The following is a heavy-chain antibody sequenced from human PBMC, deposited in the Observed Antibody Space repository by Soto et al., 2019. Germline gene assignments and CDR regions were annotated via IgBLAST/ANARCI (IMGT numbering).Heavy chain of an antibody. CDR1: GYTFTGYY. D-gene: IGHD6-6*01. V-gene: IGHV1-2*04. CDR3: ERGPGSSSCGRLDY. CDR2: INPNSGGT. J-gene: IGHJ4*02. Sequence: ASVKVSCKASGYTFTGYYMHWVRQAPGQGLEWMGWINPNSGGTNYAQKFQGWVTMTRDTSISTAYMELSRLRSDDTAVYYCERGPGSSSCGRLDYWGQGPLVAVSS.